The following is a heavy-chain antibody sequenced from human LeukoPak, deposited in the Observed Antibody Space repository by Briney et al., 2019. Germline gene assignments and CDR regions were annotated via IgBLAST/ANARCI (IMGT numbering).Heavy chain of an antibody. V-gene: IGHV4-59*01. CDR2: IYYSGST. CDR1: GGSISIYY. Sequence: SETLSLTCTVSGGSISIYYWSWIRQPPGKGLEWIGYIYYSGSTNYNPSLKSRVTISVDTSKNQFSLKLSSVTAADTAVYYCARVAGDSSGYIYGMDVWGQGTTVTVSS. D-gene: IGHD3-22*01. CDR3: ARVAGDSSGYIYGMDV. J-gene: IGHJ6*02.